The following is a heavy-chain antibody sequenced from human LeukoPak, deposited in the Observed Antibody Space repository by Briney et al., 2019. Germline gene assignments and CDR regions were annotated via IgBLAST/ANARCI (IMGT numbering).Heavy chain of an antibody. D-gene: IGHD3-22*01. CDR3: ARDGDYYDSSGYSTPFDP. V-gene: IGHV4-59*12. CDR2: TSYSGST. CDR1: GGSISSYY. Sequence: SETLSLTCTVSGGSISSYYWSWVRQPPGKGLEWIGYTSYSGSTNYNPSLKSRVTISVDTSKNQFSLKLSSVTAADTAVYYCARDGDYYDSSGYSTPFDPWGQGTLVTVSS. J-gene: IGHJ5*02.